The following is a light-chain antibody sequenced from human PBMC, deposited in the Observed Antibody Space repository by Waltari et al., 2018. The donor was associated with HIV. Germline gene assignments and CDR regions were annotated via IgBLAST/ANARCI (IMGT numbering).Light chain of an antibody. CDR3: QQRSDWHALT. CDR1: QSVTSY. CDR2: DAS. J-gene: IGKJ4*01. V-gene: IGKV3-11*01. Sequence: ERATLSCRASQSVTSYLAWYQQKPGQAPRLLIYDASRRATGIPARFSGSGSGTDFTLTISSLQPEDSAIYYCQQRSDWHALTFGGGTKVEIK.